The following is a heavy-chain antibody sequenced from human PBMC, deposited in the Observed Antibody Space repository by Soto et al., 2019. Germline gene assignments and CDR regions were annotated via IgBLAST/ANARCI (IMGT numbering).Heavy chain of an antibody. Sequence: SETLSLTCTVSGGSVSSGSYYWSWIRQPPGKGQERIGYIYYSGSTYYNPSLKSRVTISVDTSKNQFSLKLSSVTAADTAVYYCAREARHYYDSSGYPYFDYWGQGTLVTVSS. D-gene: IGHD3-22*01. CDR1: GGSVSSGSYY. CDR2: IYYSGST. V-gene: IGHV4-61*01. J-gene: IGHJ4*02. CDR3: AREARHYYDSSGYPYFDY.